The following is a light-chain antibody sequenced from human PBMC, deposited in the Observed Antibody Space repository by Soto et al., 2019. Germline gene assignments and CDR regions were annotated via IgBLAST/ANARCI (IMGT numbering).Light chain of an antibody. J-gene: IGKJ1*01. Sequence: AIQMTQSPASLSASVGDRVNITCRSGQGIANDLAWFQQRPGKAPKLLIYAASGLQTGVPSRFSGSGSGTDFTLTISSLQPEDFATYYCLQDFDFPWTFGQGTKVDIK. CDR2: AAS. V-gene: IGKV1-6*01. CDR1: QGIAND. CDR3: LQDFDFPWT.